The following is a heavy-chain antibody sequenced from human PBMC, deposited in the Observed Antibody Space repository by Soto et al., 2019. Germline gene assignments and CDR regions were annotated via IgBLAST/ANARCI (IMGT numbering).Heavy chain of an antibody. CDR3: ARGHYGYYEKSCNYESDYVQH. D-gene: IGHD3-22*01. V-gene: IGHV1-69*05. CDR2: LIPISGTA. Sequence: QVQLVQSGAEVKKPGSSVKVSCKASGGTCSNYAIAWVRQAPGQGLEWMGGLIPISGTANYAQKFQGRVTITQDESTSTAYMELMSLRSDETSVYYCARGHYGYYEKSCNYESDYVQHWGQGPLVTVSS. J-gene: IGHJ1*01. CDR1: GGTCSNYA.